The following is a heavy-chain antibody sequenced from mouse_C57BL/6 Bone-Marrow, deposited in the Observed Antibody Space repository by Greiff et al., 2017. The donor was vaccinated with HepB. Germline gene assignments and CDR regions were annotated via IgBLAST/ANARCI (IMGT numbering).Heavy chain of an antibody. Sequence: VQLKESGPGLVKPSQSLSLTCSVTGYSITSGYYWNWIRQFPGNKLEWMGYISYDGSNNYNPSLKNRISITRDTSKNQFFLKLNSVTTEDTATYYCAREGLAYWGQGTLVTVSA. CDR3: AREGLAY. CDR1: GYSITSGYY. CDR2: ISYDGSN. J-gene: IGHJ3*01. V-gene: IGHV3-6*01.